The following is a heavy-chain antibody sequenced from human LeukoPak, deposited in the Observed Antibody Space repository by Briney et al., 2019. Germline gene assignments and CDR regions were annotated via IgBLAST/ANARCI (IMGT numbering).Heavy chain of an antibody. CDR2: VYDSGST. Sequence: SETLSLTCTVSGASFSSSPYYWGWIRQPPGKGLEWIGSVYDSGSTFYNPSLKSRVTMSVDTSKNQFSLKLSSVTAADTAVYYCARDGSGGDAFDIWGQGTMVTVSS. J-gene: IGHJ3*02. D-gene: IGHD1-1*01. CDR1: GASFSSSPYY. V-gene: IGHV4-39*07. CDR3: ARDGSGGDAFDI.